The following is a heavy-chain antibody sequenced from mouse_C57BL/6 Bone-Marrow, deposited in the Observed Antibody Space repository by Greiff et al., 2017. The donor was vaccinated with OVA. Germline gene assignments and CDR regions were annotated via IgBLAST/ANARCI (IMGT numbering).Heavy chain of an antibody. Sequence: VQLQQPGAELVKPGASVKLSCKASGYTFTSYWMHWVKQRPGQGLEWIGMIHPNSGSTNYNEKFKSKATLTVDKSSSTAYMQLSSLTSEDSAVYYCARPSITTVVEGFAYWGQGTLVTVSA. D-gene: IGHD1-1*01. CDR3: ARPSITTVVEGFAY. CDR2: IHPNSGST. J-gene: IGHJ3*01. V-gene: IGHV1-64*01. CDR1: GYTFTSYW.